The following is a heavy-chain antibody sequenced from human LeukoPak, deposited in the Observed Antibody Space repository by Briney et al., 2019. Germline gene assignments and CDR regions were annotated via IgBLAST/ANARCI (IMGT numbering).Heavy chain of an antibody. D-gene: IGHD5-12*01. CDR1: GFTFSSYW. Sequence: PGGSLRLSCAASGFTFSSYWMSWVRQAPGKGREWVANIKQDGSEKNYVGSVKGRFTISRDNAKNSLYLQMNNLRGEDTAIYYCARDAGNSGYGCDLWGQGTLVTVSS. J-gene: IGHJ5*02. CDR3: ARDAGNSGYGCDL. CDR2: IKQDGSEK. V-gene: IGHV3-7*01.